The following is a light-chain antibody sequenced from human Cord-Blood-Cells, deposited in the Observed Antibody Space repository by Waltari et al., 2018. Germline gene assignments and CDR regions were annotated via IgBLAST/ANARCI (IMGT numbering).Light chain of an antibody. CDR2: DAS. Sequence: ESVLTQSPATLSLSPGERATLSCRASQSVSSYLAWYPQKPGQAPRLLIYDASNRATGIPARCSGSGSGTDFTLTISSLEPEDFAVYYCQQRSNWPLTFGGGTKVEIK. J-gene: IGKJ4*01. CDR3: QQRSNWPLT. V-gene: IGKV3-11*01. CDR1: QSVSSY.